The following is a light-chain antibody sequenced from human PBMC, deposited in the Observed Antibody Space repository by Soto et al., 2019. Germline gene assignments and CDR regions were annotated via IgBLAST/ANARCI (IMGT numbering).Light chain of an antibody. Sequence: DIVMTQSPDSLAVSLGERATINCKSSQSVLYSSNNKNYLAWYQQKPGQPPKLLIYWASTRESGVPDRFSGSGSGTDFTLTISILQAEDVAVYYCQQYYSTPLTFGPGTKEDIK. V-gene: IGKV4-1*01. CDR3: QQYYSTPLT. CDR2: WAS. J-gene: IGKJ3*01. CDR1: QSVLYSSNNKNY.